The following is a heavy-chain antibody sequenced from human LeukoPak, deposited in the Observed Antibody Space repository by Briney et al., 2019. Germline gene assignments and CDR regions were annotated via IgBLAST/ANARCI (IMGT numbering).Heavy chain of an antibody. CDR2: ISAYNGNT. CDR3: ARPLSTAAGTPVQFDP. V-gene: IGHV1-18*01. CDR1: GYTFTSYV. D-gene: IGHD6-13*01. J-gene: IGHJ5*02. Sequence: ASVKVSCKASGYTFTSYVISWARQAPGQGLEWMGWISAYNGNTNYAQKLQGRVTMTTDTSTSTAYMELRSLRSDDTAVYYCARPLSTAAGTPVQFDPWGQGTLVTVSS.